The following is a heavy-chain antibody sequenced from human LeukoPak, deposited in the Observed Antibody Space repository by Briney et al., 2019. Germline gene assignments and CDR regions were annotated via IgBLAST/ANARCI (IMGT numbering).Heavy chain of an antibody. V-gene: IGHV1-18*01. J-gene: IGHJ4*02. D-gene: IGHD5-12*01. Sequence: ASVKVSCKACGYTLSNHGINWVRQAPGQGLEWMGWISTYNGNTNYAQKLQGRVTMTADTSTTTAYMDLRNLRSDDTAVYYCARGSSYGGYDELDYWGQGTLVTVSS. CDR3: ARGSSYGGYDELDY. CDR1: GYTLSNHG. CDR2: ISTYNGNT.